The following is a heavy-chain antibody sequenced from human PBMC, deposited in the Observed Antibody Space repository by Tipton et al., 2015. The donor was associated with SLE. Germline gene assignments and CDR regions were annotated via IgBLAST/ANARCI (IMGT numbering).Heavy chain of an antibody. J-gene: IGHJ4*02. CDR2: IYYSGST. V-gene: IGHV4-59*06. D-gene: IGHD6-25*01. CDR3: ARHEWPAAAAGRMGVFDR. Sequence: LRLSCAASGFTFSSYGMHWVRQAPGKGLEWIGYIYYSGSTYYNPSLKSRVTIFVDTSKNQFSLKLSSVTAADTAVYYCARHEWPAAAAGRMGVFDRWGQGTLVTVSS. CDR1: GFTFSSYG.